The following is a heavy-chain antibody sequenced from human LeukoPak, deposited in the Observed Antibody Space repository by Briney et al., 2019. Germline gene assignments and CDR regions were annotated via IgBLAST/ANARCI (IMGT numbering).Heavy chain of an antibody. D-gene: IGHD3-22*01. CDR1: GYTFTGYY. CDR3: ARAGIWDYSDSSGYHNAAFDI. Sequence: ASVKVSCKASGYTFTGYYMHWVRQAPGQGLEWMGWINPNSGGTNYAQKFQGRVTMTRDTSISTSYMELSSLRSDDMAMYYCARAGIWDYSDSSGYHNAAFDIWGQGTKVTVSS. V-gene: IGHV1-2*02. J-gene: IGHJ3*02. CDR2: INPNSGGT.